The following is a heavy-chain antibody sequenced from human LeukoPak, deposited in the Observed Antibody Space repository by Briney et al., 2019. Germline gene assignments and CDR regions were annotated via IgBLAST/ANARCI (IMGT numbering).Heavy chain of an antibody. Sequence: PSETLSLTCAVYGGSFSGYYWSWIRQPPGKGLEWIGEINHSGSTNYNPSLKSRVTISVDTSKNQFSLKLSSVTAADTAVYYCARGLEGGGNPLEGNDAFDIWGQGTMVTVSS. D-gene: IGHD2-15*01. V-gene: IGHV4-34*01. J-gene: IGHJ3*02. CDR3: ARGLEGGGNPLEGNDAFDI. CDR2: INHSGST. CDR1: GGSFSGYY.